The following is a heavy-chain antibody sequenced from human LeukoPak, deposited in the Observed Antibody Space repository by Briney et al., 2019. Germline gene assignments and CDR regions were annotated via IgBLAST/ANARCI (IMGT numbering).Heavy chain of an antibody. J-gene: IGHJ4*02. Sequence: GGSLRLSCAASGFTFSSYAMSWVRQAPGKGLEWVSAISGSGGSTYYADSVKGRFTIPRDNSKNTLYLQMNSLRAEDTAVYYCAKIRGVAVAYCDYWGQGTLVTVSS. CDR1: GFTFSSYA. D-gene: IGHD6-19*01. CDR2: ISGSGGST. V-gene: IGHV3-23*01. CDR3: AKIRGVAVAYCDY.